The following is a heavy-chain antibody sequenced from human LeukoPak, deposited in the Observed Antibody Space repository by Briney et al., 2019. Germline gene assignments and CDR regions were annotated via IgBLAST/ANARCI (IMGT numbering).Heavy chain of an antibody. CDR3: ARQPYGSYSPFDY. CDR2: IYYSGTT. J-gene: IGHJ4*02. D-gene: IGHD1-26*01. Sequence: PSETLSLTCTVSGGSISSTSYYWGWIRQPPGKGLEWIGSIYYSGTTYYNPSLKSRVTISVDTSKNQFSLNLSSVTAADTAVYYCARQPYGSYSPFDYWGQGTLVIVSS. V-gene: IGHV4-39*01. CDR1: GGSISSTSYY.